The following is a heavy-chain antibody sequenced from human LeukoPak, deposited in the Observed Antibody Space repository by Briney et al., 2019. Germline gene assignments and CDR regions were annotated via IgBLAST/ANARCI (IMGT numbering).Heavy chain of an antibody. J-gene: IGHJ4*02. D-gene: IGHD5-12*01. CDR2: ITTSGRGT. CDR1: GFTFSTYA. Sequence: TGGSLRLSCAASGFTFSTYAMSWVRQAPGKGLEWVSSITTSGRGTYYADSVKGRFTISRDNSKNTLYLEMNSLRVEDTAVYYCAKATLSGERAKSLINFDSWGQGIQVSVST. V-gene: IGHV3-23*01. CDR3: AKATLSGERAKSLINFDS.